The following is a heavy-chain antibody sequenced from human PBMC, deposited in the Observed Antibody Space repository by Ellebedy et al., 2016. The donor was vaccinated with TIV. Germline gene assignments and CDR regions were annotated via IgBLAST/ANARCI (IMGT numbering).Heavy chain of an antibody. Sequence: GGSLRLSCAASGFTFSDTAMSWVRQAPGKGLEWVSAISGSGGSTYYADFVKGRFTSSRENSKSTLYLHMNSLRAEDTAVYYCAKDAITIFGVLPDYWGQGTLVTVSS. CDR2: ISGSGGST. CDR1: GFTFSDTA. D-gene: IGHD3-3*01. J-gene: IGHJ4*02. CDR3: AKDAITIFGVLPDY. V-gene: IGHV3-23*01.